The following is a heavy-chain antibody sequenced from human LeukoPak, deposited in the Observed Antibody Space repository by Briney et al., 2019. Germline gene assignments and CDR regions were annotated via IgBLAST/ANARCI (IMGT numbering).Heavy chain of an antibody. J-gene: IGHJ3*02. CDR2: ISGSGGST. D-gene: IGHD3-3*01. Sequence: PGGSLRLSCAASGFTFSSYVMSWVRQAPGKGLEWVSAISGSGGSTYYADSVKGRFTISRDNSKNTLYLQMNSLRAEDTAVYYCAKPPSLTDTYYDFWSGFDAFDIWGQGTMVTVSS. CDR1: GFTFSSYV. CDR3: AKPPSLTDTYYDFWSGFDAFDI. V-gene: IGHV3-23*01.